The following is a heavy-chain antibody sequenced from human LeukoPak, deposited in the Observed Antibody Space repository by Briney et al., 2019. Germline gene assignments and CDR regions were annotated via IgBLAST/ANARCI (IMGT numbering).Heavy chain of an antibody. D-gene: IGHD3-3*01. CDR1: GFTFSSYS. J-gene: IGHJ4*02. CDR2: ISSSSSYI. Sequence: GGSLRLSCAASGFTFSSYSMNWVRQAPGKGLEWVSSISSSSSYIYYADSVKGRFTISRDNAKNSLYLQMNSLRAEDTAVYYCARAGVRFLEWLLTPRPPYFDYWGLGTLVTVSS. V-gene: IGHV3-21*01. CDR3: ARAGVRFLEWLLTPRPPYFDY.